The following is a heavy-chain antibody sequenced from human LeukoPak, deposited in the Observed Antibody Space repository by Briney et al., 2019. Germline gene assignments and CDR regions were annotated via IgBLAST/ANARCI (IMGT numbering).Heavy chain of an antibody. CDR2: IIPIFGTA. J-gene: IGHJ4*02. Sequence: SVKVSCKASGGTFISYAISWVRQAPGQGLEWMGGIIPIFGTANYAQKFQGRVTITTDESTSTAYMELSSLRSEDTAVYYCARSRVDTAMDGHFDYWGQGTLVTVSS. CDR1: GGTFISYA. CDR3: ARSRVDTAMDGHFDY. V-gene: IGHV1-69*05. D-gene: IGHD5-18*01.